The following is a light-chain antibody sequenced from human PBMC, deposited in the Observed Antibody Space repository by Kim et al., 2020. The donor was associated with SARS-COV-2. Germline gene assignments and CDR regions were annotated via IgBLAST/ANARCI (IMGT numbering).Light chain of an antibody. CDR3: AARDDTLSGFL. CDR1: ISNIGSHS. CDR2: RND. J-gene: IGLJ1*01. V-gene: IGLV1-47*01. Sequence: GQRVTISCSGSISNIGSHSVYWCQQFPGTAPKLLIYRNDQRPSGVPDRCSGSKSGTSASLAISGLRSADEADYYCAARDDTLSGFLFGGGTKVTVL.